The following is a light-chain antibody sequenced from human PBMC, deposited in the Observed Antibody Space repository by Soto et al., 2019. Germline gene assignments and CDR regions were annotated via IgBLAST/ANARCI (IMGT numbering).Light chain of an antibody. V-gene: IGKV3-11*01. CDR2: DAS. CDR3: QQRSNWPPT. J-gene: IGKJ5*01. Sequence: EIVLTQSPATLSLSPGERATLSCRAGQSVSRYLAWYQQKPGQAPRLLIYDASNRATGIPARFSGSGSGTDFTLTISSLEPEDFAVYYCQQRSNWPPTFGQGTRLEIK. CDR1: QSVSRY.